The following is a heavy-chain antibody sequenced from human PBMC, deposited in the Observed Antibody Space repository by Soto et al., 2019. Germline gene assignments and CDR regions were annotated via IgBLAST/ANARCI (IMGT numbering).Heavy chain of an antibody. J-gene: IGHJ4*01. CDR3: AKKGTTVGRFFAH. D-gene: IGHD4-17*01. CDR1: GLTFSTYG. CDR2: ISGGGITT. V-gene: IGHV3-23*01. Sequence: DVQLLESGGDLVQPGGSLKLSCATSGLTFSTYGMNWVRQAPGKGLEWVAGISGGGITTYYADSVKGRFSISRDNSKNTLFLEMNSLRVEDTALYYCAKKGTTVGRFFAHWGRGTLVTVSS.